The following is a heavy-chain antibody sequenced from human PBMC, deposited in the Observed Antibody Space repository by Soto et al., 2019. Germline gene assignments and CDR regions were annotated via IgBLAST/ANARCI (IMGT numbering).Heavy chain of an antibody. J-gene: IGHJ4*02. CDR2: IDGSGAGT. CDR1: GFTFSSYA. CDR3: AIRASYYDSSGYFDY. D-gene: IGHD3-22*01. V-gene: IGHV3-23*01. Sequence: HPGGSLRLSCVASGFTFSSYAMSWVRQAPGRGLECVSSIDGSGAGTYYSDSVKGRFTISRDNAKNTLYLQMNSLRAEDTAVYYCAIRASYYDSSGYFDYWGQGTLVTVSS.